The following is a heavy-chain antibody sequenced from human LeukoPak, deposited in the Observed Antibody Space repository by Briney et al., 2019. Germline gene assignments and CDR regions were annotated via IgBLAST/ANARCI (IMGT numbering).Heavy chain of an antibody. J-gene: IGHJ4*02. V-gene: IGHV3-53*01. D-gene: IGHD3-3*01. CDR3: AGRITIFGVVTIN. CDR1: GFTVSSNY. CDR2: IYSGGST. Sequence: AGGSLRLSCAASGFTVSSNYMSWVRQAPGKGLEWVSVIYSGGSTYYADSVKGRFTISRDNSKNTLYLQMNSLRAEDTAVYYCAGRITIFGVVTINWGQGTLVTVSS.